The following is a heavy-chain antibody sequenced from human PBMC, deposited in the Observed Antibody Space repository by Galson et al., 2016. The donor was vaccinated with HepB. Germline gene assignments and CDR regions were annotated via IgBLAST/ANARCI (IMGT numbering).Heavy chain of an antibody. CDR3: ARGYYDSVY. Sequence: SVKVSCKASGYDFTSYFIHWVRQAPGHGLEWMGIINPIGDDTNYAQKFQGRVTVTSDTSTSTVYMELSGLRFADTAVYYCARGYYDSVYWGQGTLVTVSS. V-gene: IGHV1-46*01. J-gene: IGHJ4*02. CDR1: GYDFTSYF. D-gene: IGHD3-22*01. CDR2: INPIGDDT.